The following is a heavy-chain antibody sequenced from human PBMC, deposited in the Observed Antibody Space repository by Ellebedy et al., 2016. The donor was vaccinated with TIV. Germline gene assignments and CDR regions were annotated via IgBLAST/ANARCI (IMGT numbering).Heavy chain of an antibody. V-gene: IGHV1-69*10. CDR1: GGTFNSYA. CDR3: ASQFYGNKYGSVHFYAMDV. J-gene: IGHJ6*02. Sequence: AASVKVSCKASGGTFNSYAFNWVRQAPGQGLEWMGGIIPFLGTTNYTHKFQGRLTITADRSTSTAYMELSSLRSEDTALYYCASQFYGNKYGSVHFYAMDVWGQGTTVTVSS. CDR2: IIPFLGTT. D-gene: IGHD5-18*01.